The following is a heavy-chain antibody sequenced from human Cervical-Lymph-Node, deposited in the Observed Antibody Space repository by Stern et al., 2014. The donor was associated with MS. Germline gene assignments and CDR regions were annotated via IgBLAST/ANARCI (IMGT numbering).Heavy chain of an antibody. Sequence: EVHLVESGGGVVQPGGSLRLSCVASGFTFSSQWMHWVRQAPGKGLVWVSRINSDGSSTTYPDSAKGRFTISTDNAKKTPYLQMDSLRAEDTAVYYCARSNYGMDVWGQGTTVTVSS. V-gene: IGHV3-74*02. CDR3: ARSNYGMDV. CDR1: GFTFSSQW. J-gene: IGHJ6*02. CDR2: INSDGSST. D-gene: IGHD2-8*01.